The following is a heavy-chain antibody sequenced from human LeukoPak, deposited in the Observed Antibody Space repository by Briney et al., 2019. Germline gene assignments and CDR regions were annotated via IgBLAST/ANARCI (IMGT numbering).Heavy chain of an antibody. V-gene: IGHV4-39*01. J-gene: IGHJ4*02. D-gene: IGHD2-2*01. CDR1: GGSISSSSYY. Sequence: SETLSLTCTVSGGSISSSSYYWGWIRQPPGKGLEWIGSIYYSGSTYYNPSLKSRVTISVDTSKNQFSLKLSSVTAADTAVYYCASLPAAMSYFDYWGQGTLVTVSS. CDR2: IYYSGST. CDR3: ASLPAAMSYFDY.